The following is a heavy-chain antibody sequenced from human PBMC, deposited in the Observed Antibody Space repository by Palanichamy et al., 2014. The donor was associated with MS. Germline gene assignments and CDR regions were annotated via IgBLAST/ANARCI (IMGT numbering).Heavy chain of an antibody. D-gene: IGHD5-18*01. CDR1: GFTFKNYA. J-gene: IGHJ4*02. CDR2: IWYDESRI. V-gene: IGHV3-33*01. Sequence: VQPGNSLRLSCIASGFTFKNYAMHWVRQAPGKGLEWVATIWYDESRISYGDSVRGRSTVSRDTSENMLSLKMNSLRAEDTAVYYCARGDGYTYGDIGQYYFDYWGQGTLVSVSS. CDR3: ARGDGYTYGDIGQYYFDY.